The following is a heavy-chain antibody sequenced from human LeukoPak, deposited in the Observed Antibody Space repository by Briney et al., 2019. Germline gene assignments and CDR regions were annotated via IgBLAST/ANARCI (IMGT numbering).Heavy chain of an antibody. D-gene: IGHD5-12*01. CDR3: ARDQDKVAAAD. V-gene: IGHV4-59*01. CDR2: MYYSGST. Sequence: SETLSLTCTVSGGSMSSYYWSWIRQPPGKGLEWIGYMYYSGSTNYNPSLKSRVTISIDTSKNQFSLKLSSVTAADTAVYYCARDQDKVAAADWGQGTLVTVSS. J-gene: IGHJ4*02. CDR1: GGSMSSYY.